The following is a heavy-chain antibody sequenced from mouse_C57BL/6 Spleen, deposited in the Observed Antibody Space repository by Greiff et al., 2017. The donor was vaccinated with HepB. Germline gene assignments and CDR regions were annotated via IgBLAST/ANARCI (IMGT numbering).Heavy chain of an antibody. CDR1: GFTFSDYG. V-gene: IGHV5-17*01. CDR2: ISSGSSTI. J-gene: IGHJ4*01. CDR3: ASFLTTVKGYYAMDY. D-gene: IGHD1-1*01. Sequence: EVMLVESGGGLVKPGGSLKLSCAASGFTFSDYGMHWVRQAPEKGLEWVAYISSGSSTIYYADTVKGRFTISRDNAKNTLFLQMTSLRSEDTAMYYCASFLTTVKGYYAMDYWGQGTSVTVSS.